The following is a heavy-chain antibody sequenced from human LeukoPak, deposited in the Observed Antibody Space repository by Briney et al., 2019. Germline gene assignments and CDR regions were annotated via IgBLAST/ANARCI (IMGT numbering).Heavy chain of an antibody. CDR3: ARTRFCGNDSYPWDFHY. D-gene: IGHD2-21*02. CDR1: GFTFSNYC. J-gene: IGHJ4*02. CDR2: ISERSVYI. Sequence: GGSLRLSCAASGFTFSNYCMNWVRQAPGKGLEWVSSISERSVYIYYADSVKGRFTISRDNAKNSLSLQMNSLRAEDTAVYYCARTRFCGNDSYPWDFHYWGQGTPVTVSS. V-gene: IGHV3-21*01.